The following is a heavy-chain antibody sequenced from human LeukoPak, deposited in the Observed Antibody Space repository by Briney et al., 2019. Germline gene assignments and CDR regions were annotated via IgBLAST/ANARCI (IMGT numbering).Heavy chain of an antibody. V-gene: IGHV4-4*07. CDR3: ARTTEAHSWRTRYYDYYMDV. CDR1: GGSISSYY. CDR2: MYTSGST. D-gene: IGHD6-13*01. Sequence: PSETLSLTCTVSGGSISSYYWSWIRQPAGRGLEWIGRMYTSGSTNYNPSLKSRVTMSVDTSKNQFSLKLSSVTAADTAVYYCARTTEAHSWRTRYYDYYMDVWGKGTTVTVSS. J-gene: IGHJ6*03.